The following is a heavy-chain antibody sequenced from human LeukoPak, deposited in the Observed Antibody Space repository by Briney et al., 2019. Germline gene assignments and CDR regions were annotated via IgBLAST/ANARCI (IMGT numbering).Heavy chain of an antibody. CDR1: GGSISSSSYY. J-gene: IGHJ6*02. V-gene: IGHV4-39*01. D-gene: IGHD5/OR15-5a*01. Sequence: SETLSLTCTVSGGSISSSSYYWVWIRQPPGKGLEWIGTISYSGSTYYNPSLRSRVTISVDTSKNQFSLKLSSVTAADTAVYYCARGGSGSTWYYYYGMDVWGQGTTVTVSS. CDR3: ARGGSGSTWYYYYGMDV. CDR2: ISYSGST.